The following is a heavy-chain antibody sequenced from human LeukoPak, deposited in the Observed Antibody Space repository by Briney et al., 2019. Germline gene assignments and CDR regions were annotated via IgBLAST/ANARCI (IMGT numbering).Heavy chain of an antibody. Sequence: SETLSLTCTVSGGSISGYYRSWIRQPPGKGLEWIGYIYYSGSTNYNPSLKSRVTISVDTSKNQFSLKLSSVTAADTAVYYCAGGTYYYDRPLDYWGQGTLVTVSS. D-gene: IGHD3-22*01. CDR1: GGSISGYY. V-gene: IGHV4-59*01. J-gene: IGHJ4*02. CDR2: IYYSGST. CDR3: AGGTYYYDRPLDY.